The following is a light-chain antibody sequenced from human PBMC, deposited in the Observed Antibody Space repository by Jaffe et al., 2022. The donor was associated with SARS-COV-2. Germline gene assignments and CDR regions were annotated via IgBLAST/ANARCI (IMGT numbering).Light chain of an antibody. CDR2: AAS. Sequence: DIQLTQSPSFLSASVGDRVTITCRASQAISTYLAWYQQKPGEAPQLLIYAASTLQSGVPSRFSGSGSGTDFTLTISSLQPEDFATYYCQQVNSYPRTFGPGTKVDIK. J-gene: IGKJ3*01. CDR3: QQVNSYPRT. CDR1: QAISTY. V-gene: IGKV1-9*01.